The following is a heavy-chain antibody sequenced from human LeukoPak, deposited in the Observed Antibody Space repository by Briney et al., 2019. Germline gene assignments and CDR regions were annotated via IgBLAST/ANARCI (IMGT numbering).Heavy chain of an antibody. V-gene: IGHV4-28*01. J-gene: IGHJ3*02. Sequence: SETLSLTCAVSGYSISSSNWWGWIRQPPGKGLEWIGYIYYSGSAYYNTSLNSRVTISVDTSKNQFSLKLSSVTAADTAVYYCARHIKGYYDSSGYEAFDIWGQGTMVTVSS. CDR1: GYSISSSNW. CDR2: IYYSGSA. CDR3: ARHIKGYYDSSGYEAFDI. D-gene: IGHD3-22*01.